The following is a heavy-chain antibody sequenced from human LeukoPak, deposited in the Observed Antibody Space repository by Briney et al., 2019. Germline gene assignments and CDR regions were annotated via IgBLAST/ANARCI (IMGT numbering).Heavy chain of an antibody. J-gene: IGHJ4*02. Sequence: ASVKVSCKASGGTFSSYAISWVRQAPGQGLEWMGRIIPIFGTANYAQKFQGRVTITTDESTSTAYMELSSLRSEDTAVYDCARLGDGYTDYWGQGTLVTVSS. CDR1: GGTFSSYA. CDR2: IIPIFGTA. V-gene: IGHV1-69*05. D-gene: IGHD5-24*01. CDR3: ARLGDGYTDY.